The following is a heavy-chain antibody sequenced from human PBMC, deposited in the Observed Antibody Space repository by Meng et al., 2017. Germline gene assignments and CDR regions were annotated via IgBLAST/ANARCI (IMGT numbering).Heavy chain of an antibody. V-gene: IGHV1-69*08. CDR3: ARDLSGSGTFDY. J-gene: IGHJ4*02. CDR1: GGTFSSYT. Sequence: QVQLGEAGAVGKKPGSPVKVSCKASGGTFSSYTISWVRQAPGQGLEWMGRIIPILGIANYAQKFQGRVTITADKSTSTAYMELSSLRSEDTAVYYCARDLSGSGTFDYWGQGTLVTVSS. CDR2: IIPILGIA. D-gene: IGHD3-10*01.